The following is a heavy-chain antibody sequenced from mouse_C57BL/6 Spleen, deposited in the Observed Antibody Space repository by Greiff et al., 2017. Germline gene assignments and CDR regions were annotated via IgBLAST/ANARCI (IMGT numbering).Heavy chain of an antibody. Sequence: VQLQQPGAELVKPGASVKLSCKASGYTFTSYWMHWVKQRPGRGLEWIGWIDPNGGGTKYNEKFKSKATLTVDTPSSTAYMQLSRLTSEDSAVYYVSSANYGSSYNYYAMDYWGQGTSVTVSS. V-gene: IGHV1-72*01. CDR2: IDPNGGGT. J-gene: IGHJ4*01. D-gene: IGHD1-1*01. CDR3: SSANYGSSYNYYAMDY. CDR1: GYTFTSYW.